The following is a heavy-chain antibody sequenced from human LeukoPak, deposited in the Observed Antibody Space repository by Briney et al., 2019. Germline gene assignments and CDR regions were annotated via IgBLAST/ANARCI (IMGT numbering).Heavy chain of an antibody. D-gene: IGHD3-10*01. CDR3: TTEREHYYGSGSYYTPGNWFDP. CDR2: INSDGRST. J-gene: IGHJ5*02. CDR1: GFTFSSYW. V-gene: IGHV3-74*01. Sequence: PGGSLRLSCAASGFTFSSYWMHWVRQAPGNGLVWVARINSDGRSTSYADSVKGRFTISRDNAKNILYLQMNSLKTEDTAVYYCTTEREHYYGSGSYYTPGNWFDPWGQGTLVTVSS.